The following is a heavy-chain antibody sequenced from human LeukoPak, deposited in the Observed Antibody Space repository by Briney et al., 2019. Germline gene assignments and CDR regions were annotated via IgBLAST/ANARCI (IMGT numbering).Heavy chain of an antibody. J-gene: IGHJ4*02. CDR1: TDSTNTYY. V-gene: IGHV4-59*01. D-gene: IGHD2-15*01. Sequence: SETLSLTCSVSTDSTNTYYWSWSRQSPGKGLEWIGHIYHSGSTDYNPSFKSRVTISIDVSKKEFSLKLTSVTVADTAMYYCVRLRWELLAPYFNHWGQGAIVIVSS. CDR2: IYHSGST. CDR3: VRLRWELLAPYFNH.